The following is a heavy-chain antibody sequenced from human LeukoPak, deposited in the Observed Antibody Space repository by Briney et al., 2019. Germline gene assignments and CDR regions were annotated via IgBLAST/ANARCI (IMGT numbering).Heavy chain of an antibody. Sequence: GGSLRLSCAASGFTFSSYAMSWVRQAPGKGLEWVSAISGSGGSTYYADSVKGRFTISRDNSKNTLYLQMNSLRAEDTAVYYCAKQQVPMDCYDSSGYSLLLGGFDYWGQGTLVTVSS. CDR1: GFTFSSYA. V-gene: IGHV3-23*01. D-gene: IGHD3-22*01. J-gene: IGHJ4*02. CDR2: ISGSGGST. CDR3: AKQQVPMDCYDSSGYSLLLGGFDY.